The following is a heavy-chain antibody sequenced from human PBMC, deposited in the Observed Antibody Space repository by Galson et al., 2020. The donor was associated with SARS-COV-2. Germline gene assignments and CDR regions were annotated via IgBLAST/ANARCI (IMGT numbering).Heavy chain of an antibody. V-gene: IGHV4-34*01. CDR2: INDSGST. Sequence: SETLSLSCAVYGGSFSGYYWSWIRQPPGKGLEWIGEINDSGSTYFNPSLESRLTISVDTSKNQFSLKMSSVTAADTAVYFCARVRDFLSGYNDYWGQGTLVTVSS. CDR3: ARVRDFLSGYNDY. J-gene: IGHJ4*02. D-gene: IGHD3-3*01. CDR1: GGSFSGYY.